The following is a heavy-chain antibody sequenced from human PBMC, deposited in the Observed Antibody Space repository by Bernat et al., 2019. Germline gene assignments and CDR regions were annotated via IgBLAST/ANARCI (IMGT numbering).Heavy chain of an antibody. CDR3: ARSMLVPGYFDY. Sequence: QVQLVESGGGVVQPGRSLRLSCAASRFSFSSYGMHWVRQAPGKGLEWVAVIWYDGSNKYYAESVKGRFTSSRDNSKNTLFLQMNSLRAEDTAVYYCARSMLVPGYFDYWGQGTLVTVSS. V-gene: IGHV3-33*01. J-gene: IGHJ4*02. D-gene: IGHD3-22*01. CDR1: RFSFSSYG. CDR2: IWYDGSNK.